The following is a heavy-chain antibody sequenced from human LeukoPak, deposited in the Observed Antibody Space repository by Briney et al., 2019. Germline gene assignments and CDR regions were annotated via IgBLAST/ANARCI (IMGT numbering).Heavy chain of an antibody. CDR3: AQGTYNWNDGYYFDY. V-gene: IGHV2-5*02. J-gene: IGHJ4*02. Sequence: SGPTLVNPTQTLTLTCTFSGFSLSTSGVGVGWIRQPPGKALEWLALIYWDDDKRYSPSLKSRLTITKDTSKNQVVLTMTNMDPVDTATYYCAQGTYNWNDGYYFDYWGQGTLVTVSS. D-gene: IGHD1-20*01. CDR2: IYWDDDK. CDR1: GFSLSTSGVG.